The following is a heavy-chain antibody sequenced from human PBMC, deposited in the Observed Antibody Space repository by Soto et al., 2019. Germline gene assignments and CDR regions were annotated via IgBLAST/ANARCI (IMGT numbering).Heavy chain of an antibody. J-gene: IGHJ5*02. CDR3: ARHGFYGDYASNYFDP. Sequence: GESLKISCQASGYNFATYWIAWVRQMPWKGLEYMGIIYPGNSDARYSPSFQGQVTFSADKSISTAYLHWSSLKASDTAMYYCARHGFYGDYASNYFDPWGQGTQVTVSS. D-gene: IGHD4-17*01. CDR2: IYPGNSDA. CDR1: GYNFATYW. V-gene: IGHV5-51*01.